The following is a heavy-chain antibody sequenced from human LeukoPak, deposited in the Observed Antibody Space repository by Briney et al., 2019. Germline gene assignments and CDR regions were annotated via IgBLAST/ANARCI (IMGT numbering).Heavy chain of an antibody. CDR3: ARRRGIAVAVYYFDY. J-gene: IGHJ4*02. CDR1: GGSISSSSYY. CDR2: IYYSGST. V-gene: IGHV4-39*01. D-gene: IGHD6-19*01. Sequence: PSETLSLTCTVSGGSISSSSYYWGWIRQPPGKGLEWIGSIYYSGSTYYNPSLKSRVTISVDTSKNQFSLKLSSVTAADTAVYYCARRRGIAVAVYYFDYRGQGTLVTVSS.